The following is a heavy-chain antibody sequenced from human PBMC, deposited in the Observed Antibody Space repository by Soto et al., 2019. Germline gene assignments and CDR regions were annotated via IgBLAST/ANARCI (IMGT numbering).Heavy chain of an antibody. CDR2: IKQDGSEK. CDR3: ARGSPGYSSSWYYYMDV. J-gene: IGHJ6*03. D-gene: IGHD6-13*01. Sequence: GGSLRLSCAGSGFTFSSYWMSWVRQAPGKGLEWVANIKQDGSEKYYVDSVKGRFTISRDNAKNSLYLQMNSLRAEDTAVYYCARGSPGYSSSWYYYMDVWGKGTTVTVSS. V-gene: IGHV3-7*01. CDR1: GFTFSSYW.